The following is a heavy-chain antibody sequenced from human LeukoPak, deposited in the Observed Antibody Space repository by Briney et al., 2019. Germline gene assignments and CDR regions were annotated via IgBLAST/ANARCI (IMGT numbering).Heavy chain of an antibody. CDR2: INPNGGGT. CDR3: ARDLPSLRYRGPRYYFDY. Sequence: ASVKVSCKASGYTFTGYYMHWVRQAPGQGLEWMGWINPNGGGTNYAQKFQGRVTMTRDTSISTAYMELSRLRSDDTAVYYCARDLPSLRYRGPRYYFDYWGQGTLVTVSS. V-gene: IGHV1-2*02. D-gene: IGHD3-16*01. CDR1: GYTFTGYY. J-gene: IGHJ4*02.